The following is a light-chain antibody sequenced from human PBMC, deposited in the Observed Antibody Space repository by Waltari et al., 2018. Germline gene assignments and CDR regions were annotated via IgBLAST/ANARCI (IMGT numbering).Light chain of an antibody. CDR1: QSLLHSNGYNY. V-gene: IGKV2-28*01. Sequence: DIVMTQSPLSLPVTPGEPASISCMSRQSLLHSNGYNYLDWYLQKPGQSPQLLIYLGSNRASGVPDRFSGSGSGTDFTLKISRVEAEDVGVYYCMQALQTPFTFGPGTKVDIK. CDR2: LGS. CDR3: MQALQTPFT. J-gene: IGKJ3*01.